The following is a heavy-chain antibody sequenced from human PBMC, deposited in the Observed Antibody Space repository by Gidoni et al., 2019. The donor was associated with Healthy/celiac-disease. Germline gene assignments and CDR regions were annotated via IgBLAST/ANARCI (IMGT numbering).Heavy chain of an antibody. D-gene: IGHD5-18*01. CDR1: GFTFSSYA. CDR3: ARDEEIQLWSYYFDY. CDR2: ISYDGSNK. V-gene: IGHV3-30-3*01. Sequence: QVQLVESGGGVVQPGRSLRLPCAALGFTFSSYAMHWVRQAPGKGLEWVAVISYDGSNKYYADSVKGRFTISRDNSKNTLYLQMNSLRAEDTAVYYCARDEEIQLWSYYFDYWGQGTLVTVSS. J-gene: IGHJ4*02.